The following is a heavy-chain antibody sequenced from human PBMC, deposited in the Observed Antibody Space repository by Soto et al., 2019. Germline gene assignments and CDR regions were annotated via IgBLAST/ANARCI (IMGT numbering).Heavy chain of an antibody. V-gene: IGHV2-5*02. J-gene: IGHJ5*02. CDR1: GFSLSTSGVG. CDR3: AHSRGVLRYFDWLIWFDP. D-gene: IGHD3-9*01. Sequence: GSGPTLVNPTQTLTLTCTFSGFSLSTSGVGVGWIRQPPGKALEWLALIYWDDDKRYSPSLKSRLTITKNTSKNQVVLTMTNMDPVDTATYYCAHSRGVLRYFDWLIWFDPWGQGTLVTVSS. CDR2: IYWDDDK.